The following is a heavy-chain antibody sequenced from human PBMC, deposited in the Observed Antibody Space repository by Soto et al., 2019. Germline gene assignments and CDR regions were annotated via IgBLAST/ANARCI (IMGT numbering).Heavy chain of an antibody. CDR2: IYPGDHET. CDR3: ARSPRSSPYFDY. CDR1: GYTFSNVC. J-gene: IGHJ4*02. V-gene: IGHV5-51*01. Sequence: GESLKISCQCSGYTFSNVCIGLVLQLPGKGLEWMGIIYPGDHETRYSPSFHGKVTISAGKSINTAYLQWNSLEASDTAFYFCARSPRSSPYFDYWGQGALVTVSS. D-gene: IGHD6-13*01.